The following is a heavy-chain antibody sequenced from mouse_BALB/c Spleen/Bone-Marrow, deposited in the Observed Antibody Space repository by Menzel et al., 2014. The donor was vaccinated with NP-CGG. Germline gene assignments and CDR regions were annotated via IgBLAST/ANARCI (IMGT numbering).Heavy chain of an antibody. CDR3: ARYYDYDWYFDV. Sequence: VQRAESGPELVKPGASVKMSCKASGYTFTDYVISWVKQRTGQGLEWIGEIYPGSGSTYYNEKFKGKATLTADKSSNTAYMQLSSLTSEDSAVYFCARYYDYDWYFDVWGAGTTVTVSS. D-gene: IGHD2-4*01. V-gene: IGHV1-77*01. CDR1: GYTFTDYV. CDR2: IYPGSGST. J-gene: IGHJ1*01.